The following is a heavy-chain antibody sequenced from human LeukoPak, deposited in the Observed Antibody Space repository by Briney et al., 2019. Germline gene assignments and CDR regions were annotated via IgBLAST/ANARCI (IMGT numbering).Heavy chain of an antibody. CDR1: GFSISTAYY. D-gene: IGHD2-15*01. CDR2: IYHSGST. J-gene: IGHJ5*02. CDR3: ARAEAATWFDP. V-gene: IGHV4-38-2*02. Sequence: MPSETLSLTCNVSGFSISTAYYWGWIRQPPGKGLEWIATIYHSGSTYYSPSLKSRVTISLDKSKNHFSLILRSVTAADTAVYYCARAEAATWFDPWRQGTLVTVSS.